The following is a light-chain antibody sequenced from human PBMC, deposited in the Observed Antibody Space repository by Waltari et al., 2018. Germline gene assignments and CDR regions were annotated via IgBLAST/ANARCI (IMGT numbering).Light chain of an antibody. CDR2: SNN. CDR3: AAWDDSLNGVV. J-gene: IGLJ2*01. Sequence: QSVLTQPPSASGTPGQRVPISCSGSSSNIESNTVNWYQQPPGTAPKLLIYSNNQRPSGVPDRFSGSKSGTSASLAISGLQSEDEADYYCAAWDDSLNGVVFGGGTKLTVL. CDR1: SSNIESNT. V-gene: IGLV1-44*01.